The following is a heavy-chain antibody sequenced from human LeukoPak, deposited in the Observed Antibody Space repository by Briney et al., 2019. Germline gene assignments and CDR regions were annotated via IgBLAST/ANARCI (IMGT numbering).Heavy chain of an antibody. CDR2: IYYSGST. CDR3: ARVHDCSSTSCYYFDY. J-gene: IGHJ4*02. Sequence: SETLSLTCAVYGGSFSSYYWSWIRQPPGKGLEWIGYIYYSGSTNYNPSLKSRVTISVDTSKNQFSLKLSSVTAADTAVYYCARVHDCSSTSCYYFDYWGQGTLVTVSS. V-gene: IGHV4-59*01. D-gene: IGHD2-2*01. CDR1: GGSFSSYY.